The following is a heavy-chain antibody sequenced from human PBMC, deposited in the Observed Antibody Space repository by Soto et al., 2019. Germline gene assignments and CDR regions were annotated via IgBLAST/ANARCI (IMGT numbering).Heavy chain of an antibody. CDR1: GFTFSSYS. J-gene: IGHJ4*02. Sequence: GGSLRLSCAASGFTFSSYSMNWVRQAPGKGLEWVSSISSSSSYIYYADSVKGRFTISRDNAKNSLYLQMNSLRAEDTAVYYCARDHEWLAQQGIFYYWGQGTLVTVSS. D-gene: IGHD6-19*01. CDR3: ARDHEWLAQQGIFYY. V-gene: IGHV3-21*01. CDR2: ISSSSSYI.